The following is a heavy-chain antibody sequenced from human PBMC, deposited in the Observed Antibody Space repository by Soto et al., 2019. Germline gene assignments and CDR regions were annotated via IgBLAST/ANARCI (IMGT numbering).Heavy chain of an antibody. D-gene: IGHD6-6*01. V-gene: IGHV3-15*01. CDR3: TTDVPINKY. CDR2: IKSYTNGGTT. J-gene: IGHJ4*02. CDR1: GFTFSNAW. Sequence: PGGSLRLSCAASGFTFSNAWMSWVRQAPGKGLEWVGRIKSYTNGGTTDYAAPVKGRFAISRDDSKNTLYLQMNSLKTEDAGVYYCTTDVPINKYWGQGTLVTVSS.